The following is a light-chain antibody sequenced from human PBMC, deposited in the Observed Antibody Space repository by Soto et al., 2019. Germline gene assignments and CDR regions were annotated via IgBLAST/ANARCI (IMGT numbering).Light chain of an antibody. V-gene: IGKV3-20*01. J-gene: IGKJ1*01. CDR3: QQYGSSGT. Sequence: ETVMTQSQATLSVSPGGRATLSFRASQSISDTLAWYQQKPGQAPRLLIYGASTRATGIPDRFGGSGSGTDFTLTISRLEPEDFAVYYCQQYGSSGTFGQGTKVDIK. CDR1: QSISDT. CDR2: GAS.